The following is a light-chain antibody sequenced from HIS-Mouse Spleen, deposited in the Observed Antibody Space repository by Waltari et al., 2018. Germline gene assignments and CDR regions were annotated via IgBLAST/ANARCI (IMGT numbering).Light chain of an antibody. CDR3: YSTDSSGNHRV. CDR1: ALPKKY. J-gene: IGLJ2*01. V-gene: IGLV3-10*01. Sequence: SYELTQPPSVSVSPGQTARITSPGDALPKKYAYRYQQKSGQAPVLVIYEDSKRPSGIPERFSGSSSGTMATLTISGAQVEDEADYYCYSTDSSGNHRVFGGGTKLTVL. CDR2: EDS.